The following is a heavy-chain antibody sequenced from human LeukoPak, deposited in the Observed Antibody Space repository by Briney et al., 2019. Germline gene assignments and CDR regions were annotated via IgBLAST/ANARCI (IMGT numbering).Heavy chain of an antibody. Sequence: ASEALSLTCAVYGGSFSGYYWSWIRQPPGKGLEWIGEINHSGSTNYNPSLKSRVTISVDTSKNQFSLKLSSVTAADTAVYYCARGSRHYDFWGGYSRPNWFDPWGQGTLVTVSS. CDR1: GGSFSGYY. J-gene: IGHJ5*02. CDR3: ARGSRHYDFWGGYSRPNWFDP. CDR2: INHSGST. D-gene: IGHD3-3*01. V-gene: IGHV4-34*01.